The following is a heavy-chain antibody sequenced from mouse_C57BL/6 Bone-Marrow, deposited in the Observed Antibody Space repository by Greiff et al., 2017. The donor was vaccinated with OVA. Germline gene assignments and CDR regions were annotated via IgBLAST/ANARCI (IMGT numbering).Heavy chain of an antibody. CDR1: GFNIKDDY. CDR3: TTLTVAYFDY. Sequence: EVQLQQSGAELVRPGASVKLSCTASGFNIKDDYMHWVKQRPEQGLEWIGWIDPENGDTEYASKFQGKATITADTSSNTAYLQLSSLTSADTAVYYCTTLTVAYFDYWGQGTTLTVSS. CDR2: IDPENGDT. J-gene: IGHJ2*01. V-gene: IGHV14-4*01. D-gene: IGHD1-1*01.